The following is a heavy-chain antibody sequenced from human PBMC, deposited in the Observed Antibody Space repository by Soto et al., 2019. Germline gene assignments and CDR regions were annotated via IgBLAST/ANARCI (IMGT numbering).Heavy chain of an antibody. CDR1: GYSFTSYW. D-gene: IGHD6-13*01. J-gene: IGHJ3*02. V-gene: IGHV5-51*01. CDR2: IYPGDSDT. Sequence: GESLKISCKGSGYSFTSYWIGWVRQMPGKGLEWMGIIYPGDSDTRYSPSFQGQVTISADKSISTAYLQWSSLKASDTAMYYCASHSSSWYEDAFDIWAKGQWSPSPQ. CDR3: ASHSSSWYEDAFDI.